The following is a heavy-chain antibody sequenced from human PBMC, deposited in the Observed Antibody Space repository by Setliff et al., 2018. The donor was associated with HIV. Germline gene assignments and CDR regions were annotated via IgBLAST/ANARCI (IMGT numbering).Heavy chain of an antibody. CDR1: GFTFSSYA. Sequence: GGSLRLSCAASGFTFSSYAMSWVRQAPGKGLEWVSIITAGGTTYYADSVKGRFTISRDNAKNSLYLQMNSLRVEDTAVYYCANMQWASNAWYSFDYWGQGALVTVSS. J-gene: IGHJ4*02. CDR2: ITAGGTT. V-gene: IGHV3-23*01. CDR3: ANMQWASNAWYSFDY. D-gene: IGHD6-19*01.